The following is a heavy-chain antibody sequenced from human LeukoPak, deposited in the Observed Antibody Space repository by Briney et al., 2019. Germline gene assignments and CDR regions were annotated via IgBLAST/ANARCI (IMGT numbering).Heavy chain of an antibody. CDR2: INPNSGGT. D-gene: IGHD1-26*01. V-gene: IGHV1-2*02. CDR1: GYTFTGYY. J-gene: IGHJ4*02. CDR3: ARDYPIVGAFDY. Sequence: ASVKVSCKASGYTFTGYYMHWVRQAPGQGLEWMGWINPNSGGTNYAQKFQGRVTMTRDTSISTAYMELSRLRSDDTAVYYCARDYPIVGAFDYWGQGTLVTVPS.